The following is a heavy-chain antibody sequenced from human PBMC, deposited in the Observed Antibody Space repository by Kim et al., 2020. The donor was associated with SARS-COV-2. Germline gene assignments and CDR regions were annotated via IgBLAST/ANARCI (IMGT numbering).Heavy chain of an antibody. Sequence: SETLSLTCAVYGGSFSGYYWSWIRQPPGKGLEWIGEINHSGSTNYNPSLKSRVTISVDTSKNQFSLKLSSVTAADTAVYYCARGIYSNSSWQEKRRLTRFDYWGQGTLVTVSS. CDR3: ARGIYSNSSWQEKRRLTRFDY. J-gene: IGHJ4*02. CDR2: INHSGST. D-gene: IGHD6-13*01. CDR1: GGSFSGYY. V-gene: IGHV4-34*01.